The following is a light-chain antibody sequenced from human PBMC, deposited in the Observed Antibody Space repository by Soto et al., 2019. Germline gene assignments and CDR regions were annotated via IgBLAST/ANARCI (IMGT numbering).Light chain of an antibody. CDR2: DAS. CDR1: QSISSY. CDR3: QQYKSWPPIT. J-gene: IGKJ5*01. Sequence: EVVLTQSPDTLSLPPWERATLSCRASQSISSYLAWYQQKPGQAPRLLIYDASSRATGIPARFSGSGSGTEFTLTISSLKSEDYGVYYCQQYKSWPPITFGQGTRLEIK. V-gene: IGKV3-11*01.